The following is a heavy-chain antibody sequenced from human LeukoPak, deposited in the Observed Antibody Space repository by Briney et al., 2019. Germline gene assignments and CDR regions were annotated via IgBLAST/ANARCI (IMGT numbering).Heavy chain of an antibody. V-gene: IGHV3-23*01. CDR1: GFTLSTHG. CDR2: ISSRDTTT. D-gene: IGHD3-10*01. J-gene: IGHJ6*02. CDR3: ARAPPWFGDKHYGLDV. Sequence: GGSLSLSCAGEGFTLSTHGMSWVRQAPGKGLEWVSSISSRDTTTNYADSVKGRFTISRDGSRNTLYLHLNSLRAEDTAVYYCARAPPWFGDKHYGLDVWGQGTTVTVSS.